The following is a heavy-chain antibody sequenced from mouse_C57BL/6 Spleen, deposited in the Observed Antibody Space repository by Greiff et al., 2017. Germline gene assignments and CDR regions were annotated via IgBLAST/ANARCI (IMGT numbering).Heavy chain of an antibody. CDR1: GFNIKDYY. CDR3: ASTVVAPGFAY. V-gene: IGHV14-2*01. D-gene: IGHD1-1*01. CDR2: IDPEDGET. J-gene: IGHJ3*01. Sequence: EVQLQQSGAELVKPGASVKLSCTASGFNIKDYYMHWVKQRTEQGLEWIGRIDPEDGETKYAPKFQGKATITADTSSNTAYLQLSSLTSEDTAVYYCASTVVAPGFAYWGQGTLVTVSA.